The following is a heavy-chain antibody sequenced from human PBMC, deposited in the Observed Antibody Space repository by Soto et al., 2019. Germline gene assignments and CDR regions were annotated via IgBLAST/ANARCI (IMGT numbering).Heavy chain of an antibody. CDR1: GFTFSSYA. CDR3: AKRGRTGVARDAFGI. Sequence: EVQLLESGGGLVQPGGSLRVSCAASGFTFSSYAMSWVSQAPGKGLEGVSFIIGSVGSTYYADSVKGRFTISRDNSKNTVYLEMNSLRAEDTAVYYCAKRGRTGVARDAFGIWGQGTLVTVSS. CDR2: IIGSVGST. V-gene: IGHV3-23*01. J-gene: IGHJ3*02. D-gene: IGHD1-1*01.